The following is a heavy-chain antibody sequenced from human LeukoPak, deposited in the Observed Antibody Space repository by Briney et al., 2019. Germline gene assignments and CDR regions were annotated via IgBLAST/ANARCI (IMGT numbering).Heavy chain of an antibody. V-gene: IGHV4-59*08. Sequence: PSETLSLTCTVSGDSIRSYYWSWIRQPPGKGLEWIGYIFYSGSTTYNPSLVSRVTMSVDTSKNQFSLKVSSVTAADTGVYYCARAPEFSSGWLLDCWGQGSLVTVSS. CDR3: ARAPEFSSGWLLDC. D-gene: IGHD6-19*01. J-gene: IGHJ4*02. CDR2: IFYSGST. CDR1: GDSIRSYY.